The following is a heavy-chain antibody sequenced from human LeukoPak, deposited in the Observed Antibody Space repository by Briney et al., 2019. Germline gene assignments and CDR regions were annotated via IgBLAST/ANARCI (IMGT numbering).Heavy chain of an antibody. CDR2: IKQNGSEK. J-gene: IGHJ4*02. V-gene: IGHV3-7*01. CDR1: GFTFSSYW. D-gene: IGHD1-26*01. Sequence: AGGSLRLSCAASGFTFSSYWMSGFGQPPGKGREGVANIKQNGSEKYYVDSVKGRFTVSRDNAKNSLYLQMNSLRAEDTAVYYCASEGSGIPYFNYWGQGTLVTVSS. CDR3: ASEGSGIPYFNY.